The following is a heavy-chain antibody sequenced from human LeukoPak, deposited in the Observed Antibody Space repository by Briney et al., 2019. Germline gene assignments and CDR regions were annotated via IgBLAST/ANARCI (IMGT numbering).Heavy chain of an antibody. D-gene: IGHD5-18*01. Sequence: SSVKVSFQASGGTFSSYPISWVRQAPGQGLEWMGGLIPIFGTANYAQKFQGRVTITADKSTSTAYMELSSLRSEDTAVYYCARDSPWGDTAMGRGAFDIWGQGTMVTVSS. J-gene: IGHJ3*02. V-gene: IGHV1-69*06. CDR3: ARDSPWGDTAMGRGAFDI. CDR1: GGTFSSYP. CDR2: LIPIFGTA.